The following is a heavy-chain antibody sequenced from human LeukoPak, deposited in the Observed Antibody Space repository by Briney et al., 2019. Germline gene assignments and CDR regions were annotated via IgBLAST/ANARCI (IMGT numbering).Heavy chain of an antibody. CDR1: GGSISSYY. J-gene: IGHJ5*02. Sequence: SETLSLTCTVSGGSISSYYWSWIRQPAGKGLEWIGRIYTSGSTNYSPSLKSRVTMSVDTSKNQFSLKLSSVTAADTAVYYCARGGHSGWYKGYNWFDPWGQGTLVTVSS. CDR3: ARGGHSGWYKGYNWFDP. V-gene: IGHV4-4*07. CDR2: IYTSGST. D-gene: IGHD6-19*01.